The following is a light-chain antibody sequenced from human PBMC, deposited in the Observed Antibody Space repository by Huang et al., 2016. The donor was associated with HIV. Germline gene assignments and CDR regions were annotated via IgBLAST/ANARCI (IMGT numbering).Light chain of an antibody. CDR1: QSVSSN. CDR3: QQDNNWPKVFT. Sequence: EIVMTQSSATLSVSPCERATLSCRASQSVSSNLAWYQQNPGQAPRSLIYGSATRATGIPAKFRGSGSGTKLTLTSSSLQSEDFAVYYCQQDNNWPKVFTFGPGTKVDIK. CDR2: GSA. J-gene: IGKJ3*01. V-gene: IGKV3-15*01.